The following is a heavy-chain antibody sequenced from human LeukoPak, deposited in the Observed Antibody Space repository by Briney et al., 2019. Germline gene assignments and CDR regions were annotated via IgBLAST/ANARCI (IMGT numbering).Heavy chain of an antibody. Sequence: GGSLRLSCAASGFTFSSYWMSWVRQAPGKGLEWVANIKQDGSEKYYVDSVKGRFIISRDNAKNSLYLQMNSLRAEDTAVYYCARGYDILTGYSIGDYWGQGTLVTVSS. CDR1: GFTFSSYW. J-gene: IGHJ4*02. CDR2: IKQDGSEK. CDR3: ARGYDILTGYSIGDY. V-gene: IGHV3-7*01. D-gene: IGHD3-9*01.